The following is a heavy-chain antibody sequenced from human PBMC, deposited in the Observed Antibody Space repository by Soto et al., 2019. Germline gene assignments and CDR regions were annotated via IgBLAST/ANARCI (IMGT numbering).Heavy chain of an antibody. CDR1: GYTVTIYA. J-gene: IGHJ4*02. Sequence: SAEVSCTASGYTVTIYAIGWLRKDPGQRLEWMGWINAGNGNTKYSQKFQGRVTITRDTSASTAYMELSSLRSEDTAVYYCARGLNGYLHYFDYWGQGTLVTVSS. D-gene: IGHD5-18*01. V-gene: IGHV1-3*01. CDR2: INAGNGNT. CDR3: ARGLNGYLHYFDY.